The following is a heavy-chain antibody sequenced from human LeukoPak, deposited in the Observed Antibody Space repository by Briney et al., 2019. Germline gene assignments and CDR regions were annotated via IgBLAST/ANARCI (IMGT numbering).Heavy chain of an antibody. CDR2: INHSGST. J-gene: IGHJ6*03. V-gene: IGHV4-34*01. Sequence: SETLSLTCAVYGGSFSGYYWSWIRQPPGKGLEWIGEINHSGSTNYNPSLKSRVTISVDTSKNQFSLKLSSVTAADTAVYYCASRRLRGVIRLYHYYMDVWGKGTTVTISS. D-gene: IGHD3-10*01. CDR1: GGSFSGYY. CDR3: ASRRLRGVIRLYHYYMDV.